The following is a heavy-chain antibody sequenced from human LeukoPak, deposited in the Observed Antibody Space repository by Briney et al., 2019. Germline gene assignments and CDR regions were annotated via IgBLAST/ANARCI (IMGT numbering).Heavy chain of an antibody. J-gene: IGHJ6*02. V-gene: IGHV1-69*13. CDR3: ARGVVVVAALVQYYYYGMDV. CDR1: GGSFRSYA. Sequence: SVKVSCKASGGSFRSYAISWVRQAPGQGLEWMGEIIPMFGTTNYAQKFQGRVTVTADESTRTAYMELSSLRSEDTAVYYCARGVVVVAALVQYYYYGMDVWGQGNTVTVSS. CDR2: IIPMFGTT. D-gene: IGHD2-15*01.